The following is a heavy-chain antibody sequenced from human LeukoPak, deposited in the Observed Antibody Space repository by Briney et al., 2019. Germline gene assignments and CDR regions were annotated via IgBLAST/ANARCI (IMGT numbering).Heavy chain of an antibody. J-gene: IGHJ4*02. CDR3: TRVPVGYGGRSYYFDY. CDR1: GFTVNNNY. D-gene: IGHD4-23*01. Sequence: GGSLRLSCAASGFTVNNNYMSWVRQAPGRGLEWVSVIYSGGSTYYADSVKGRFSISRDNSKNTLYLQMDSLRAEDTAVYYCTRVPVGYGGRSYYFDYWGQGTLVTVSS. V-gene: IGHV3-66*01. CDR2: IYSGGST.